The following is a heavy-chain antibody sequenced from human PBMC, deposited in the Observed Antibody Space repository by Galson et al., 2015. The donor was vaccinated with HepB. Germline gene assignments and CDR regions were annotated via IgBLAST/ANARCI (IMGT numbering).Heavy chain of an antibody. CDR2: MKPSHGSA. CDR1: GYTFTTYY. V-gene: IGHV1-46*01. J-gene: IGHJ4*02. Sequence: SVKVSCKASGYTFTTYYIHWLRQAPGQGLEWMGIMKPSHGSASYAQRFQDRFTMTRDTPTSTLYMELRSLRSEDTAVYYCARESDDSSGYYQHWGQGTLVTVSS. D-gene: IGHD3-22*01. CDR3: ARESDDSSGYYQH.